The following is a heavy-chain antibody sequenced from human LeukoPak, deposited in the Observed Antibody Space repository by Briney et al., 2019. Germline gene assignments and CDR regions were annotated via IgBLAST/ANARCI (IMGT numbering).Heavy chain of an antibody. D-gene: IGHD5-24*01. CDR2: IKQDGSEK. CDR1: GFTLSNYW. CDR3: ARGRRDGYTQDS. J-gene: IGHJ4*02. Sequence: GGSLRLSCAASGFTLSNYWMSWVRQAPGKGLEWVANIKQDGSEKYYVDSVKGRFTISRDNAKNSVYLQMNSLRAEDTAVYYCARGRRDGYTQDSWGQGTLVTVSS. V-gene: IGHV3-7*01.